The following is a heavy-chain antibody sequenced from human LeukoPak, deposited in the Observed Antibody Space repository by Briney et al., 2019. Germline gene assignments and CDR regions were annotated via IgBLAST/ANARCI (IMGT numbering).Heavy chain of an antibody. V-gene: IGHV1-8*03. CDR2: MNPNSGNT. CDR3: ARGTGGLVHYYYYMDV. D-gene: IGHD6-19*01. Sequence: ASVKVSCKASGYTFTSYDINWVRQATGQGLEWMGWMNPNSGNTGYAQKFQGRVTITRNTSISTAYMELSSLRSEDTAVYYCARGTGGLVHYYYYMDVWGKGTTVTVSS. J-gene: IGHJ6*03. CDR1: GYTFTSYD.